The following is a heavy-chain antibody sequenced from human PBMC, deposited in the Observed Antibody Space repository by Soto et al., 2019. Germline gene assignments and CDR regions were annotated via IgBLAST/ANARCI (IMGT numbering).Heavy chain of an antibody. V-gene: IGHV3-30-3*01. Sequence: QVQLVESGGGVVQPGRSLRLSCAASGFSFSISPMHWVRQAPGKGREWVALISYDGTNKFYADSVKGRFTISRDNSKSTLYLQADSLRPEDAAVYYCARDPKTSGGQHWAFNYFDSWGQGTLVTVSS. CDR3: ARDPKTSGGQHWAFNYFDS. CDR1: GFSFSISP. CDR2: ISYDGTNK. D-gene: IGHD7-27*01. J-gene: IGHJ4*02.